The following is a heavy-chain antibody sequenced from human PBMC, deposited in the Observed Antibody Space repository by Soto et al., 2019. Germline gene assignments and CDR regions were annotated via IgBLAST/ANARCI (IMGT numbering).Heavy chain of an antibody. CDR1: GFMFSSYD. CDR3: ARTRSLYGDYYFDY. J-gene: IGHJ4*02. Sequence: PGGSLRLSCAASGFMFSSYDMHWVRQATGKGLEWVSAIGTAGDTYYPVSVKGRFTISRENAKNSLYLQMNSLTAGDTAVYYCARTRSLYGDYYFDYWGQGTLVTVSS. V-gene: IGHV3-13*01. CDR2: IGTAGDT. D-gene: IGHD4-17*01.